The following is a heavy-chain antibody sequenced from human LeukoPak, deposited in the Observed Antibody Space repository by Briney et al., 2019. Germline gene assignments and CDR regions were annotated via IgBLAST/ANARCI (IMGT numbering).Heavy chain of an antibody. Sequence: PGGSLRLSCAASGFTFSDNYMSWIRQAPGKGLEWVSYISSSGSTIYYADSVKGRFTISRDNAKNSLYLQMNSLRAEDTAVYYCARDLPYYYGSMPSFDYWGQGTLVTVSS. CDR2: ISSSGSTI. CDR3: ARDLPYYYGSMPSFDY. CDR1: GFTFSDNY. V-gene: IGHV3-11*01. D-gene: IGHD3-10*01. J-gene: IGHJ4*02.